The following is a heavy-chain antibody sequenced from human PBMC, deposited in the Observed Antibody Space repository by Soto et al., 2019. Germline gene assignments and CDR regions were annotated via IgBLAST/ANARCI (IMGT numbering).Heavy chain of an antibody. Sequence: QVLLVESGGGLVKAGGSLRLSCAASGFIFSDYYMSWVRQTPGKGLEWVSYISTRSTYTNYADSVKGRFTISRDNTKNSLYLQMDSLRVADTAVYYCARDLAWKRGKVGRYYYGMDVWGQGTTVTVSS. V-gene: IGHV3-11*06. D-gene: IGHD1-1*01. CDR3: ARDLAWKRGKVGRYYYGMDV. CDR2: ISTRSTYT. CDR1: GFIFSDYY. J-gene: IGHJ6*02.